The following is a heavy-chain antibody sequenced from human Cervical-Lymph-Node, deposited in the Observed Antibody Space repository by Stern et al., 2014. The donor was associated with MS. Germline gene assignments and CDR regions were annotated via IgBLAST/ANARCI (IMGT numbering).Heavy chain of an antibody. D-gene: IGHD7-27*01. CDR2: INPTSGGT. J-gene: IGHJ6*02. V-gene: IGHV1-2*06. CDR1: GYSFNSYY. Sequence: QVQLEESGAAVKKPGASVTVSCTASGYSFNSYYLHWVRQAPGQGLEWMGRINPTSGGTAYAPRFHGRVSMTRDTSIITAYMELTGLTSDDTAVYYCARGPNEHWGGHYHSNGLDVWGLGTTVTVSS. CDR3: ARGPNEHWGGHYHSNGLDV.